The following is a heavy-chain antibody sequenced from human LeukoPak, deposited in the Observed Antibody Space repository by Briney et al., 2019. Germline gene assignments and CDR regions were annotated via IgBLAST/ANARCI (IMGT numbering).Heavy chain of an antibody. CDR2: ISGSGDTT. J-gene: IGHJ4*02. Sequence: GGSLRLSCAASGFTFSSYAMSWVRQAPGKGLEWVSVISGSGDTTYYADSVKGRFTISRDNSKNTVYLQMNSLRGEDTAVYYCAKGIAVAGNSQYFDYWGQGTQVIVSS. D-gene: IGHD6-19*01. V-gene: IGHV3-23*01. CDR1: GFTFSSYA. CDR3: AKGIAVAGNSQYFDY.